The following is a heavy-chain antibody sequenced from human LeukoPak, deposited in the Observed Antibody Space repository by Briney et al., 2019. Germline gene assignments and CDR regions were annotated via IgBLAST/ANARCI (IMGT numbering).Heavy chain of an antibody. CDR1: GFTFSSYE. J-gene: IGHJ4*02. CDR2: ISSSGSTI. V-gene: IGHV3-48*03. Sequence: GGSLRLSCAASGFTFSSYEMNWVRQAPGKGLEWVSYISSSGSTIYYADSVKGRFTISRDNAKNSLYLQMNSLRAEDTAVYYCARAPPNYYDSSGYILRDYWGQGTLVTVPS. D-gene: IGHD3-22*01. CDR3: ARAPPNYYDSSGYILRDY.